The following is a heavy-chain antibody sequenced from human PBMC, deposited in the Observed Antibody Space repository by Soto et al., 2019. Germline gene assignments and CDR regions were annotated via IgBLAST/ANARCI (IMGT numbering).Heavy chain of an antibody. J-gene: IGHJ6*02. CDR3: ARSLSVAVPDTRNMDV. Sequence: ASVKVSCKTSGYTLIGYYRYWLRQAPGQGLEWMGWINPNTGGTNYAQKFQGWVTVTRDTSISTAYMELTRLTSDDTAVYYCARSLSVAVPDTRNMDVWGQGTTVTVSS. V-gene: IGHV1-2*04. D-gene: IGHD6-19*01. CDR1: GYTLIGYY. CDR2: INPNTGGT.